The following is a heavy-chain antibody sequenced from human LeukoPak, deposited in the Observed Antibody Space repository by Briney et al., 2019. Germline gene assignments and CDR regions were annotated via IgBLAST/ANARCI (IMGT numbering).Heavy chain of an antibody. Sequence: PSETLSLTCTVSGDSISSYYWSWIRQPPGKGLEWIGYIYYSGSTNYNPSLKSRVTISVDTSKNQFSLKLSSVTAADTAVYYCARATPYYDFWSGYYKGSWFDPWGQGTLVTVSS. D-gene: IGHD3-3*01. V-gene: IGHV4-59*01. J-gene: IGHJ5*02. CDR1: GDSISSYY. CDR3: ARATPYYDFWSGYYKGSWFDP. CDR2: IYYSGST.